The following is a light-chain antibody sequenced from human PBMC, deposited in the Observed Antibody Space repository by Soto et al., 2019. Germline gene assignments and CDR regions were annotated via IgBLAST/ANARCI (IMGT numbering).Light chain of an antibody. V-gene: IGKV3-15*01. Sequence: EIVMTQSPATLSVSPGETATLSCWASQSVSSNLAWYQQKPGQAPRLLIYGASTRATDIPARFSGSGSGTDLPLTISSLQSEDFAVYYCQQYNNFWTFGQGTKVEIK. CDR3: QQYNNFWT. J-gene: IGKJ1*01. CDR1: QSVSSN. CDR2: GAS.